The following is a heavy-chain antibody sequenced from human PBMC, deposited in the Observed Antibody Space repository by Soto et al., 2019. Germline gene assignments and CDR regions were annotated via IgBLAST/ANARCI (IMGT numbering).Heavy chain of an antibody. V-gene: IGHV3-7*05. Sequence: DVQLMESGGGLVQRGGSLTLSCAASGLTFINYWRAWGRQTPGKGLRRVANIRKEGTVEQYLDSAEGRFSVSRENDRESLYLQMNSLRIEDTAVYYWARDANYRDTNVYYDVFDVWGQGTMVIVSS. CDR1: GLTFINYW. D-gene: IGHD3-16*02. CDR3: ARDANYRDTNVYYDVFDV. J-gene: IGHJ3*01. CDR2: IRKEGTVE.